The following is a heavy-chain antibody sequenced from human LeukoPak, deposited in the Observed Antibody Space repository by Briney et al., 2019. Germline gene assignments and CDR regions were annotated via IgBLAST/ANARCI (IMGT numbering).Heavy chain of an antibody. V-gene: IGHV4-34*01. J-gene: IGHJ4*02. D-gene: IGHD3-3*01. CDR3: ANRLRYDFWSGSRFDY. CDR2: INHSGST. Sequence: SETLSLTCAVYGGSFSGYNWSWIRQPPGKGLEWIGEINHSGSTNYNPSLKSRGTISVDTSKNQFSLKLSSVTAADTAVYYCANRLRYDFWSGSRFDYWGQGTLVTVSS. CDR1: GGSFSGYN.